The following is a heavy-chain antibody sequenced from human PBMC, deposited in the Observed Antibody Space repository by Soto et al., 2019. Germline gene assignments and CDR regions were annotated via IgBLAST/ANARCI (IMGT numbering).Heavy chain of an antibody. V-gene: IGHV3-74*01. CDR2: INSDGSSA. CDR1: GFTFRSYW. D-gene: IGHD1-1*01. Sequence: PGGSLRLSCVASGFTFRSYWMHWVRQFPGKELVWVSQINSDGSSANYADAVKGRFTFSSDNAMKTLYLQMNSLRAEDTAVYYCASGAGNGTSPYVFDLWGQGTLVTVSS. J-gene: IGHJ5*02. CDR3: ASGAGNGTSPYVFDL.